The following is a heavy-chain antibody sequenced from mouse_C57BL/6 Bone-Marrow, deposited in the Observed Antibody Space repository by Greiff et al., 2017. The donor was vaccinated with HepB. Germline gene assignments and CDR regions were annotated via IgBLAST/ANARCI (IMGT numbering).Heavy chain of an antibody. V-gene: IGHV1-59*01. D-gene: IGHD1-1*01. CDR3: ARRGHYYGSSYVYFDY. CDR1: GYTFTSYW. J-gene: IGHJ2*01. CDR2: IDPSDSYT. Sequence: QVQLQQSGAELVRPGTSVKLSCKASGYTFTSYWMHWVKQRPGQGLEWIGVIDPSDSYTNYNQKFKGKATLTVETSSSTAYMQLSSLTSEDSAVYYCARRGHYYGSSYVYFDYWGQGTTLTVSS.